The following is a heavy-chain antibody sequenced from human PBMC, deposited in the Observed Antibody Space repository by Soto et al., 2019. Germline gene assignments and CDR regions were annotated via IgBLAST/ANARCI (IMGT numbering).Heavy chain of an antibody. CDR1: GDSVSSNSAL. CDR2: TYYRSKWYS. J-gene: IGHJ4*02. D-gene: IGHD3-10*01. CDR3: ARSSDRDKLSSTD. V-gene: IGHV6-1*01. Sequence: PSQTLSLTCAISGDSVSSNSALWNWIRQSPSRGLEWLGRTYYRSKWYSDYAPSVEGRITVNPDTPKNQFSLQLKSVTPEDTAVYYCARSSDRDKLSSTDWGQGTLVTVSS.